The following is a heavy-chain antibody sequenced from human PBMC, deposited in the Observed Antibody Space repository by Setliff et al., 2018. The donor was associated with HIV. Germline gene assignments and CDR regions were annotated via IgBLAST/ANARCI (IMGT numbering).Heavy chain of an antibody. Sequence: SETLSLTCTVSGGSFTSRSYYWGWIRQPPGEGLEWIGSIFYSGITYYNPSLKSRVTISVDTSKNQFSLNLTSVTAAATAVYYCARSKTFYDFWGGYYTHGAFKIWGLGTMVTVSS. CDR2: IFYSGIT. CDR1: GGSFTSRSYY. D-gene: IGHD3-3*01. V-gene: IGHV4-39*01. CDR3: ARSKTFYDFWGGYYTHGAFKI. J-gene: IGHJ3*02.